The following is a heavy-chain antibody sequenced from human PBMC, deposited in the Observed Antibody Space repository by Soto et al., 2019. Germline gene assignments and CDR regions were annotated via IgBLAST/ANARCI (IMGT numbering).Heavy chain of an antibody. V-gene: IGHV1-46*01. CDR2: INPSGGST. J-gene: IGHJ4*02. CDR3: ARVLIAARLDY. Sequence: GASVKVSCKASGYTFTSYYMHWVRQAPGQGLEWMGIINPSGGSTSYAQKFQGRVTMTRATSTSSVYMELSSLRSEDTAVYYCARVLIAARLDYWGQGTLVTVSS. CDR1: GYTFTSYY. D-gene: IGHD6-6*01.